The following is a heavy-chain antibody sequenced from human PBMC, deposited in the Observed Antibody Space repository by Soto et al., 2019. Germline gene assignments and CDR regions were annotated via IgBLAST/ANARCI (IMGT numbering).Heavy chain of an antibody. Sequence: QVQLVQSGVEVKKPGSSVTVSCTAAGGTFSIYTVFWVRQPPGQGLELMGRGIPMFDITNYEENFQGRVTFKADKFTAIVYMKMLILRSENSAVDYGTVGYWSAEVFDTWGQGTLVTVSS. D-gene: IGHD2-8*02. CDR1: GGTFSIYT. CDR3: TVGYWSAEVFDT. CDR2: GIPMFDIT. V-gene: IGHV1-69*02. J-gene: IGHJ3*02.